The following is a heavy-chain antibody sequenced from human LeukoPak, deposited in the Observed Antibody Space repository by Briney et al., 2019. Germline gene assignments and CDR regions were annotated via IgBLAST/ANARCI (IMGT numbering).Heavy chain of an antibody. CDR3: ARVNYSDSSGRPFDS. V-gene: IGHV4-61*02. CDR2: IYTTGST. J-gene: IGHJ4*02. D-gene: IGHD3-22*01. CDR1: GGSISSGSYY. Sequence: SETLSLTCTVSGGSISSGSYYWTWIRQPTGKGLEWIGRIYTTGSTNYNPSLKSRVTIPMDTSKNQFSLILSSVTAADTAVYYCARVNYSDSSGRPFDSWGQGTLVTVSS.